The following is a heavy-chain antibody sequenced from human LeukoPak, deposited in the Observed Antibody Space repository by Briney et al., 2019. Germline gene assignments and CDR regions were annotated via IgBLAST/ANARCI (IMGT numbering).Heavy chain of an antibody. CDR2: IKQGETEK. Sequence: AGGSLRLSCTASGFTFSNFWMGWVRQAPGKGLEWVANIKQGETEKFYLGSVKGRFTISRDNAKNSLYLQMNSLRGDDTAVYYCAKDVGKWESLHFFDYWGQGTLVTVSS. J-gene: IGHJ4*02. CDR1: GFTFSNFW. V-gene: IGHV3-7*03. D-gene: IGHD1-26*01. CDR3: AKDVGKWESLHFFDY.